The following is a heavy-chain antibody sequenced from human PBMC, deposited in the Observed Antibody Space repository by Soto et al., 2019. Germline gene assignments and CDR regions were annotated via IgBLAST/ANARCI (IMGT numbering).Heavy chain of an antibody. J-gene: IGHJ1*01. CDR1: GGTFSSYA. CDR3: ARAPSSGYYIGPEYFQH. D-gene: IGHD3-22*01. V-gene: IGHV1-69*13. CDR2: IIPIFGTA. Sequence: SVKVSCKASGGTFSSYAISWVRQAPGQGLEWMGGIIPIFGTANYAQKFQGRVTITADESTSTAYMELSSLRSEDTAVYYCARAPSSGYYIGPEYFQHWGQGTLVTVSS.